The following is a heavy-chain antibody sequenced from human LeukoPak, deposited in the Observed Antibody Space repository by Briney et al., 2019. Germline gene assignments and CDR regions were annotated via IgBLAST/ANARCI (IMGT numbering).Heavy chain of an antibody. CDR3: ARVKSSTRGPYYHYYMDV. CDR1: GGSISSYY. CDR2: IDTSGSI. Sequence: PSETLSLTCTVSGGSISSYYWSWIRQPAGKGLEWFGRIDTSGSIIYNPSLKSRVTISVDTSKNQLSLKVSSVTAADTAVYYCARVKSSTRGPYYHYYMDVWGKGTTVIVSS. V-gene: IGHV4-4*07. J-gene: IGHJ6*03. D-gene: IGHD3-10*01.